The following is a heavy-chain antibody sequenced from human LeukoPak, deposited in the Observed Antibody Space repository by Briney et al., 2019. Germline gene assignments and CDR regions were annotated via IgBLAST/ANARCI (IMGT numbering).Heavy chain of an antibody. Sequence: PGGSLRLSCAASGFTFSSYWMSWVRQAPEKGLEWVANIKQDGSEKYYVDSVKGRFTFSRDNARNSLYLQMNSLKIEDTAVYYCSRRDGLRYSGSTWGQGTLVTVSS. CDR3: SRRDGLRYSGST. D-gene: IGHD1-26*01. J-gene: IGHJ5*02. V-gene: IGHV3-7*03. CDR2: IKQDGSEK. CDR1: GFTFSSYW.